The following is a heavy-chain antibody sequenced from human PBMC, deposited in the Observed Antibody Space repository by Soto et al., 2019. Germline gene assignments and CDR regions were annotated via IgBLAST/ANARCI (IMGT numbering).Heavy chain of an antibody. Sequence: EVQLVESGGGLVQPGGSLRLSCAASGFTFSSYSMNWVRQAPGNGLEWVSYISSSSSTIYYADSVKGRFTISRDNAKNSLYLQMNSLRDEDTAVYYCARDRLSGSYFRHPPDYWGQGTLVTVSS. D-gene: IGHD1-26*01. J-gene: IGHJ4*02. CDR3: ARDRLSGSYFRHPPDY. CDR2: ISSSSSTI. V-gene: IGHV3-48*02. CDR1: GFTFSSYS.